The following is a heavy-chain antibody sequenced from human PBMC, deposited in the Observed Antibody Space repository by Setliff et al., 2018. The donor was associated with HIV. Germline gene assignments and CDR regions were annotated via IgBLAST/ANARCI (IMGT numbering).Heavy chain of an antibody. J-gene: IGHJ4*02. CDR2: ISDTGNTI. Sequence: PGGSLRLSCTASGFSFSSYEMNWVRQAPGGGLEWISYISDTGNTIYYADSVKGRFAISRDNSKNTLYLQMNSLRAEDTAVYYCAKALYNFWSGYYSDPSDPPDYWGQGTLVTVSS. V-gene: IGHV3-48*03. D-gene: IGHD3-3*01. CDR3: AKALYNFWSGYYSDPSDPPDY. CDR1: GFSFSSYE.